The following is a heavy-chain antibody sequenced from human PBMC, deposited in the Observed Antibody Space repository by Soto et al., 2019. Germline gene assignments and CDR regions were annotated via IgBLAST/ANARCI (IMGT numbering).Heavy chain of an antibody. V-gene: IGHV4-34*01. D-gene: IGHD3-3*01. Sequence: SETLSLTCAVYGGSFSGYYWSWIRQPPGKGLEWIGEINHSGSTNYNPSLKSRVTISVDTSKNQFSLKLGSVTAADTAVYYCARGRDDFWSGYYLGPRFDYWGQGTLVTVSS. CDR2: INHSGST. J-gene: IGHJ4*02. CDR3: ARGRDDFWSGYYLGPRFDY. CDR1: GGSFSGYY.